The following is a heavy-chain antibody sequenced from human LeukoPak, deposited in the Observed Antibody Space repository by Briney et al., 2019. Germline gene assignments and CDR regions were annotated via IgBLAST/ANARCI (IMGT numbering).Heavy chain of an antibody. CDR3: ARDRAAADGFDY. CDR1: GYTFTGYY. J-gene: IGHJ4*02. D-gene: IGHD6-13*01. CDR2: INPNSGGT. Sequence: ASVKVSCKASGYTFTGYYTHWVRQAPGQGLEWMGWINPNSGGTNYAQKFQGRVTMTRDTSISTAYMELSRLRSDDTAVYYCARDRAAADGFDYWGQGTLVTVSS. V-gene: IGHV1-2*02.